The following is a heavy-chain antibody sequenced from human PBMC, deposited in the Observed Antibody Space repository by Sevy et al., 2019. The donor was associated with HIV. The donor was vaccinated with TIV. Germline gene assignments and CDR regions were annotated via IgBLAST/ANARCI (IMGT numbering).Heavy chain of an antibody. CDR3: ARGPHYYYDSSSFFEY. CDR1: GFTFSSYE. D-gene: IGHD3-22*01. Sequence: GESLKISCTASGFTFSSYEMNWVRQAPGKGLEWVSSIISSGDTIYYEDSVKGRLTVSRDNAKNSLFLQMNSLRAEDTAIYYCARGPHYYYDSSSFFEYWGQGTLVTVSS. J-gene: IGHJ4*02. CDR2: IISSGDTI. V-gene: IGHV3-48*03.